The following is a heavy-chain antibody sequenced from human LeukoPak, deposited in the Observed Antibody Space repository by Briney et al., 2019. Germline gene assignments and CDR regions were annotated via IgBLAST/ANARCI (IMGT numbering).Heavy chain of an antibody. Sequence: GGSLRLSCAASGFTFSSYAMSWVRQAPGKGLEWVSAISGSGGSTYYADSVKGRFTISRDNSKNTLYLQMNGLRAEDAAVYYCAKDGARSITMVRGVMDVWGKGTTVTVSS. D-gene: IGHD3-10*01. J-gene: IGHJ6*04. CDR3: AKDGARSITMVRGVMDV. V-gene: IGHV3-23*01. CDR2: ISGSGGST. CDR1: GFTFSSYA.